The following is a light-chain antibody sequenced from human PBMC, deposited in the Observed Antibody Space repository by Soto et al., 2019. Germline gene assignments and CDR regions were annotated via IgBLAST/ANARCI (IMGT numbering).Light chain of an antibody. CDR1: QTIGRNY. CDR2: STS. Sequence: EIVLTQSPGTLSLSPGETAPLSCRASQTIGRNYLAWYQQKPGQAPRLLIFSTSTRATGIPERFSGGGSGTDFTLSISRLEPEDFAVYYCQQYASSPLLTFGGGTKVDIK. J-gene: IGKJ4*01. V-gene: IGKV3-20*01. CDR3: QQYASSPLLT.